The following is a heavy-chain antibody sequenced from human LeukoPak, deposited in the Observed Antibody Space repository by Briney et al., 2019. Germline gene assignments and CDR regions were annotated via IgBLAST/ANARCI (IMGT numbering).Heavy chain of an antibody. CDR1: GFTFSSYS. CDR2: VSSGSSYI. V-gene: IGHV3-21*01. CDR3: AGGRSGSYSSDY. Sequence: PGGSLRLSCAASGFTFSSYSMNWVRQAPGKGLEWVSFVSSGSSYIYYADSVKGRFTISRDNAKNSLYLQMNSLRAEDTAVYYCAGGRSGSYSSDYWGQGTLVTVSS. D-gene: IGHD3-10*01. J-gene: IGHJ4*02.